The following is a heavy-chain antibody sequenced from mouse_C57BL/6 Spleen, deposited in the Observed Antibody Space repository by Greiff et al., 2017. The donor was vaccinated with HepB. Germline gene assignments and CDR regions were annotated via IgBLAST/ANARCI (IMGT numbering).Heavy chain of an antibody. CDR1: GFTFSSYT. J-gene: IGHJ1*01. V-gene: IGHV5-9*01. CDR3: AIQDCSRLYWYFDV. Sequence: EVKVVESGGGLVKPGGSLKLSCAASGFTFSSYTMSWVRQTPEKRLEWVANISGGGGNTYYPDSVKGRFTISRDNATNTLYLQMSSLRSEDTALYYCAIQDCSRLYWYFDVWGPGTTVTVSS. D-gene: IGHD1-1*01. CDR2: ISGGGGNT.